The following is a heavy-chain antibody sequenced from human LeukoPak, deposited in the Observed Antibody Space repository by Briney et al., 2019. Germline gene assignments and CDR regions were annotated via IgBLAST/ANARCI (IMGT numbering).Heavy chain of an antibody. V-gene: IGHV3-48*01. CDR3: ARNPSGYSSSGGLDY. D-gene: IGHD6-13*01. CDR1: GFSFSSYS. CDR2: ITSSGGTI. J-gene: IGHJ4*02. Sequence: GSLRLSCAASGFSFSSYSMNWVRQAPGKGLEWVSYITSSGGTIYYADSVQGRFTISRDNAKNSLYLQMDNLKGEDTAVYYCARNPSGYSSSGGLDYWGQGTLVTVSS.